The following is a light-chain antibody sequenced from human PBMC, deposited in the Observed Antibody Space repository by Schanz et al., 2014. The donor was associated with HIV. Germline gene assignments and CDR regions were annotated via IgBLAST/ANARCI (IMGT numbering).Light chain of an antibody. CDR1: QSISDL. CDR3: QQYKGYVRT. Sequence: DFQMTQSPSTLSASVGDRVTITCRASQSISDLLAWYQQKPGKAPKLLIYKTSTLQSGVPSRFSGSGSGTEFTLTIISLQPDDFATYYCQQYKGYVRTFGQGTRVEIK. CDR2: KTS. V-gene: IGKV1-5*03. J-gene: IGKJ1*01.